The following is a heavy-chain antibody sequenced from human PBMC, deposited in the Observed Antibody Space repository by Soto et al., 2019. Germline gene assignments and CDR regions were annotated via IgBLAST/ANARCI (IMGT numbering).Heavy chain of an antibody. D-gene: IGHD6-6*01. CDR3: AREGGGKIVEYSSSTPFDF. CDR1: GFIFSRYG. V-gene: IGHV3-33*01. CDR2: TWYDGSNK. Sequence: QVQLVESGGGVVQPGRSLRLSCAASGFIFSRYGMHWVRQAPGKGLEGGAVTWYDGSNKYYADSVKGRFTISRDNSKNTVYLQMNRLRVEDTAVYYCAREGGGKIVEYSSSTPFDFWGQGTLVTVSS. J-gene: IGHJ4*02.